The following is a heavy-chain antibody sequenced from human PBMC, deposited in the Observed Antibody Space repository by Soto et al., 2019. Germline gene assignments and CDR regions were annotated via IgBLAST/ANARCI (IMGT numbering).Heavy chain of an antibody. D-gene: IGHD4-17*01. CDR3: AHTSYGDTFDY. CDR1: GFSLSTSGVG. V-gene: IGHV2-5*02. CDR2: IYWDDDK. J-gene: IGHJ4*02. Sequence: QITLKESGPTLVKPTQTLTLTCTFSGFSLSTSGVGVGWIRQPPGKALEWLALIYWDDDKRYSPSLKSRLTITQDTSKNQVILTMTNMDPVDTATYYCAHTSYGDTFDYWGQGTLVTVSS.